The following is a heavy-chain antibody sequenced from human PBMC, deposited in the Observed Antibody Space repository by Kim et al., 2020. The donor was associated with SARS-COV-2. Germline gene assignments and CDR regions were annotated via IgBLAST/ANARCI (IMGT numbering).Heavy chain of an antibody. D-gene: IGHD6-13*01. V-gene: IGHV3-33*01. CDR2: IWYDGSNK. CDR3: AATLAAAGTISPG. Sequence: GGSLRLSCAASGFTFSSYDMHWVRQAPGKGLEWVAVIWYDGSNKYYADSVKGRFTISRDNSKNTLYLQMNSLRAEDTAVYYCAATLAAAGTISPGWGQGTLVTVSS. CDR1: GFTFSSYD. J-gene: IGHJ4*02.